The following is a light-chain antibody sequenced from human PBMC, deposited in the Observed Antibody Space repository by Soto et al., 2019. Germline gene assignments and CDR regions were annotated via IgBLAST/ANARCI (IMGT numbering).Light chain of an antibody. CDR3: QQYNSYSLT. CDR2: HAS. CDR1: QSIDRW. Sequence: IQTSQSPSSLSASVCDRVTITCRASQSIDRWLAWYQQRPGKAPKILIYHASSLETGVPSRFSGSGSGTEFTLTISSLQPDDFATYYCQQYNSYSLTFGGGTKVDIK. J-gene: IGKJ4*01. V-gene: IGKV1-5*01.